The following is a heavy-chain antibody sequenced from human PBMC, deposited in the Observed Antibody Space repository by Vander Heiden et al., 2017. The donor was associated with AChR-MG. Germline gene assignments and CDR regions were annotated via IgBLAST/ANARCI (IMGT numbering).Heavy chain of an antibody. Sequence: QLLESGGGLLQPGDSLRLSCAASGFPFISHAMGWVRQAPGKGLVWVSGISNSGGSTYYADSVRGRLTISRDNSKNTLYLQINNLGAEDTALYYCARARGGSTMIVLTNGFDIWGQGTMVTVSS. CDR3: ARARGGSTMIVLTNGFDI. CDR2: ISNSGGST. CDR1: GFPFISHA. V-gene: IGHV3-23*01. D-gene: IGHD3-22*01. J-gene: IGHJ3*02.